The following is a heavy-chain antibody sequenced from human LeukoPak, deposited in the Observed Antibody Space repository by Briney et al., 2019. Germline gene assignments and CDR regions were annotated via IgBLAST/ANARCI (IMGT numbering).Heavy chain of an antibody. D-gene: IGHD3-22*01. CDR1: GFTFSGYS. J-gene: IGHJ4*02. V-gene: IGHV3-11*01. Sequence: KPGGSLRLSCAASGFTFSGYSLSWIRQAPGKGLQRVSYINSGANTMYYADSVKGRFTISRDNAKNSLYLQMNSLRVEDTAVYYCAQDRPPDYYESSGYYGYWGQGTLVTVSS. CDR2: INSGANTM. CDR3: AQDRPPDYYESSGYYGY.